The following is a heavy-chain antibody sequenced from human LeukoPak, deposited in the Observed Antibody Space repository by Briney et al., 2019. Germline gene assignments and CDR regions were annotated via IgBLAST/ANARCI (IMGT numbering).Heavy chain of an antibody. D-gene: IGHD3-10*01. V-gene: IGHV4-61*09. J-gene: IGHJ4*02. Sequence: SETLSLTCTVSGGSISSGSYDWYWIRQPAVRGLEWIGHIYTSGTSNYNPSLRSRVTISVDTSKNQFSLKLTSVTAADTAVYYCTKGRGIWGQGTLVTVSS. CDR1: GGSISSGSYD. CDR3: TKGRGI. CDR2: IYTSGTS.